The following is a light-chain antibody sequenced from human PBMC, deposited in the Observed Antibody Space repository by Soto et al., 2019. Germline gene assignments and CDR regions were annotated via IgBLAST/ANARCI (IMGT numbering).Light chain of an antibody. CDR3: NSYTNSSAVV. J-gene: IGLJ2*01. CDR2: EVS. V-gene: IGLV2-14*01. CDR1: SSDLGIYNY. Sequence: QSVLTQPAPVSGSPGQSIAISCTGSSSDLGIYNYVSWYQQHPGKVPKLIIYEVSNRPSGVSNRFSGSKSGNTASLTISGLQAEDEADYYCNSYTNSSAVVFGGGTKVTVL.